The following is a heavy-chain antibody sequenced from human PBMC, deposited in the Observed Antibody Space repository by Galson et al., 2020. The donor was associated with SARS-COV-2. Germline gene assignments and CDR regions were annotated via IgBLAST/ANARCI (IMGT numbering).Heavy chain of an antibody. CDR1: GFTFNSYG. Sequence: GGSLRLSCAASGFTFNSYGMHWVRQAPGKGLEWVAFIRYDGSNKYYADSVKGRFTISRDNSKNTLYLQMNSLRAEDTAVYYCARGGHSGFWSNYSGGYFYYWGQGTLVTVSS. CDR2: IRYDGSNK. J-gene: IGHJ4*02. CDR3: ARGGHSGFWSNYSGGYFYY. D-gene: IGHD3-10*01. V-gene: IGHV3-30*02.